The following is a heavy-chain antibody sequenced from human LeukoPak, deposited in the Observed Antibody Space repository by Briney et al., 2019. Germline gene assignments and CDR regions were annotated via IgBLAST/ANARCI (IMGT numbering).Heavy chain of an antibody. J-gene: IGHJ4*02. D-gene: IGHD6-13*01. V-gene: IGHV3-23*01. CDR2: ISGSGGST. CDR3: AKGNAAAGIYD. CDR1: GFTFSCYA. Sequence: GGSLRLSCAASGFTFSCYAMSWVRQAPGKGLEWVSSISGSGGSTYYADSVKGRFTISRDNSKNTLYLQMNSLRAEDTAVYYCAKGNAAAGIYDWGQGILVTVSS.